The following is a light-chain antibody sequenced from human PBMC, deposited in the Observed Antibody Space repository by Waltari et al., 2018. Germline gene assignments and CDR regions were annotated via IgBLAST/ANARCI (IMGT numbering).Light chain of an antibody. CDR2: AVS. Sequence: QSALTQPRSVSGSPGQPVTISCTGTSSDVGCYNYFSWYQQHPGKAPKLMIYAVSKRPSGVPDRFSGSKSGNTASLTISGLQAEDEADYYCCSYAGSYTFAVVFGGGTKLTVL. V-gene: IGLV2-11*01. CDR1: SSDVGCYNY. CDR3: CSYAGSYTFAVV. J-gene: IGLJ2*01.